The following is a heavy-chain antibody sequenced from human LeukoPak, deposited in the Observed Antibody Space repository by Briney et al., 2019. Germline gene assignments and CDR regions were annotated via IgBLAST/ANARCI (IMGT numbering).Heavy chain of an antibody. Sequence: KPSETLSLTCTVAGGSISSYYWSWIRQPPGKGLEWIGYIYYSGSTNYNPSLKSRVTISVDTSKNQFSLELTSVTAADTAVYYCARYSSTWPYWYFDLWGRGTLVTVSS. CDR3: ARYSSTWPYWYFDL. CDR1: GGSISSYY. V-gene: IGHV4-59*12. J-gene: IGHJ2*01. D-gene: IGHD6-13*01. CDR2: IYYSGST.